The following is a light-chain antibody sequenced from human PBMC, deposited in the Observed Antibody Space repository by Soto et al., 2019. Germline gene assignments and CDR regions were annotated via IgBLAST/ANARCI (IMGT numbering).Light chain of an antibody. CDR1: SSDVGGYNR. CDR2: DDS. Sequence: QSVLTQPASVSGSPGQSITISCTGTSSDVGGYNRVSWYHHHPGKAPKLLIYDDSHRPSGVSNRFSGSKSGNTASLTISGLQAEDEADYYCTSYTSHSHYVFGTGTKVTVL. CDR3: TSYTSHSHYV. V-gene: IGLV2-14*03. J-gene: IGLJ1*01.